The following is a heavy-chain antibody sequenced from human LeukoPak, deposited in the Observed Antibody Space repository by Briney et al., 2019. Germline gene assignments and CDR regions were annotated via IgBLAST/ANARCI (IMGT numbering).Heavy chain of an antibody. V-gene: IGHV1-8*03. D-gene: IGHD6-6*01. J-gene: IGHJ6*03. CDR2: MNPNSGNT. CDR3: ARADGSSSIDYYHLDV. CDR1: GYTFTIYN. Sequence: GASVKVSCKTSGYTFTIYNINWVRQATGQGLEWMGWMNPNSGNTGYAQKFQGRLTITRNTSISTAYMELSSLRSEDTAIYYCARADGSSSIDYYHLDVWGKGTTVTVSS.